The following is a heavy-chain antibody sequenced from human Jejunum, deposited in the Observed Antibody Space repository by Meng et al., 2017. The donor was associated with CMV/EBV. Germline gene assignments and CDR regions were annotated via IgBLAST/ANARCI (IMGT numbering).Heavy chain of an antibody. CDR2: IYSNDDT. D-gene: IGHD4-17*01. CDR1: GLTFSSDY. Sequence: DSGLTFSSDYFSWVRQAPGQGLEWVSIIYSNDDTKYADSVRGRFTISRDKSRNAVYLQMNSLRPQDTAVYYCTRAPTITTNFDSWGQGTLVTVSS. CDR3: TRAPTITTNFDS. V-gene: IGHV3-66*02. J-gene: IGHJ4*02.